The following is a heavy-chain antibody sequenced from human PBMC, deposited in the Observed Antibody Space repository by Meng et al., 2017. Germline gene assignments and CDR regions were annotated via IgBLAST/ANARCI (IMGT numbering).Heavy chain of an antibody. Sequence: VPLQPSGQCLVKPSQTLSLTCALSGYSASSNSASWYWIRQSPSRGLEWLGRTYYRSKWYNEYAVSVKSRITINPDTSKNPFSLQLNSVTPEDTDVYYWARAYCSGGSCEFDYWGQGTLVTVSS. CDR3: ARAYCSGGSCEFDY. D-gene: IGHD2-15*01. CDR1: GYSASSNSAS. CDR2: TYYRSKWYN. V-gene: IGHV6-1*02. J-gene: IGHJ4*02.